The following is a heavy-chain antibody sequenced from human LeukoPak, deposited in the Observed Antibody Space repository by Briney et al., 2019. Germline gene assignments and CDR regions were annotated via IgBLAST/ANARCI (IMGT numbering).Heavy chain of an antibody. J-gene: IGHJ4*02. D-gene: IGHD6-13*01. V-gene: IGHV3-23*01. CDR2: ISGSGGST. Sequence: GGSLRLSCAASGFTFSSYAMSWVRQAPGKGLGWVSAISGSGGSTYYADSVKGRFTISRDNSKNTLYLQMNSLRAEDTAVYYCARSGQQLPINFDYWGQGTLVTVSS. CDR1: GFTFSSYA. CDR3: ARSGQQLPINFDY.